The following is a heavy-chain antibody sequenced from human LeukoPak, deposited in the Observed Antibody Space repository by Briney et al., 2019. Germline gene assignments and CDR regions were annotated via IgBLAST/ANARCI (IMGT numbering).Heavy chain of an antibody. CDR1: GYTFTSYA. CDR3: ARSLIANYYDSSGYPLGY. D-gene: IGHD3-22*01. Sequence: GASVKVSCKASGYTFTSYAMNWVRQAPGQGLEWMGWINTNTGNPTYAQGFTGRFVFSLDTSVSTAYLQISSLKAEDTAVYYCARSLIANYYDSSGYPLGYWGQGTLVTVSS. V-gene: IGHV7-4-1*02. J-gene: IGHJ4*02. CDR2: INTNTGNP.